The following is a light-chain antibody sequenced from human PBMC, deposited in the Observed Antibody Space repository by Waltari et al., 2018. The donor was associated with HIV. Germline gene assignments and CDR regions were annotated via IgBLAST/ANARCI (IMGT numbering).Light chain of an antibody. J-gene: IGKJ1*01. V-gene: IGKV4-1*01. CDR3: QQYYSTPGT. CDR1: QSVLYSSNNKNY. Sequence: DIVMTQSPDSLAVSLGERATIHCKSSQSVLYSSNNKNYLAWYQQKPGQPPKLLIYCASTRESGVPDRFSGSGSGTEFTLTISSLQAEDVAVYYCQQYYSTPGTFGQGTKVEIK. CDR2: CAS.